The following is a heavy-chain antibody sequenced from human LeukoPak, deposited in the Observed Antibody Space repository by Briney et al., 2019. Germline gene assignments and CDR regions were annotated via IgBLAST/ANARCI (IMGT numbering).Heavy chain of an antibody. CDR2: ISSTSSYI. V-gene: IGHV3-21*06. D-gene: IGHD5-24*01. Sequence: GGSLRLSCAASGFTFSSYEMNWVRQAPGKGLEWVSSISSTSSYIYYADSVKGRFTISRDNAKNSLFLQMNSLRAEDTAVYYCARDPLEGSWYFDLWGRGTLVTVSS. J-gene: IGHJ2*01. CDR3: ARDPLEGSWYFDL. CDR1: GFTFSSYE.